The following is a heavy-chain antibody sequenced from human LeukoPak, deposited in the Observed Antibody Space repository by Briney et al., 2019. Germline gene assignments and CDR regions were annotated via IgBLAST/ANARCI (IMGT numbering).Heavy chain of an antibody. V-gene: IGHV3-21*01. CDR2: ISSSSSYI. CDR3: ARESRYYGSGSSKAPNWFDP. Sequence: GGSLRLSCAASGFTFSSYSMTWVRQAPGKGLEWVSSISSSSSYIYYADSVKGRFTISRDNAKNSLYLQMNSLRAEDTAVYYCARESRYYGSGSSKAPNWFDPWGQGTLVTVSS. CDR1: GFTFSSYS. J-gene: IGHJ5*02. D-gene: IGHD3-10*01.